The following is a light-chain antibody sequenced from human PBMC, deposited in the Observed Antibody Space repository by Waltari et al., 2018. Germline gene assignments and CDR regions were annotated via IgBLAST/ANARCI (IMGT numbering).Light chain of an antibody. V-gene: IGLV1-44*01. CDR1: ASNIGGNL. Sequence: QSVLTQPPSASGTPGQRVTISCPASASNIGGNLERWDQQLPGKAPKLLIYRSDQRPSGVPDRFSGAKSGTSASLAISGLQSEDEADYYCASWDDSLNGHWVFGGGTKVTVL. CDR2: RSD. J-gene: IGLJ3*02. CDR3: ASWDDSLNGHWV.